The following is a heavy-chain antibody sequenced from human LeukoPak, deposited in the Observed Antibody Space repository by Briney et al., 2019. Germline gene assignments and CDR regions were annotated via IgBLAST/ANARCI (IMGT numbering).Heavy chain of an antibody. CDR2: ISASGGST. CDR3: ARGSYYDFWSGYSDY. Sequence: PGGSLRLSCAASEFTFSSYAMSWVRLPPGKGLEWVSAISASGGSTYYADSVKGRFTISRDNAKNSLYLQMNSLRAEDTAVYYCARGSYYDFWSGYSDYWGQGTLVTVSS. J-gene: IGHJ4*02. D-gene: IGHD3-3*01. V-gene: IGHV3-23*01. CDR1: EFTFSSYA.